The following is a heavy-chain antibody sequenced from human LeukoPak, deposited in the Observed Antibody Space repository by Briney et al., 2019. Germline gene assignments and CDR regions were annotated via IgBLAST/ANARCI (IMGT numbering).Heavy chain of an antibody. D-gene: IGHD6-19*01. V-gene: IGHV1-69*05. CDR2: IIPIFGTA. Sequence: GASVKVSCKASGYTFTSYYMHWVRQAPGQGLEWMGRIIPIFGTANYAQKFQGRVTITTDESTSTAYMELSSLRSEDTAVYYCATTYSSGWYGTFRYYYYYMDVWGKGTTVTVSS. J-gene: IGHJ6*03. CDR3: ATTYSSGWYGTFRYYYYYMDV. CDR1: GYTFTSYY.